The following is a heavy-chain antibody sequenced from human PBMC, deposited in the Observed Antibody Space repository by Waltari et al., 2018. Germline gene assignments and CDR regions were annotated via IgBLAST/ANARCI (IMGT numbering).Heavy chain of an antibody. Sequence: QLQLQESGPGLVKPSETLSLTCTVSGGSISSDSYYWGWIRQPPGKGLEWIGNSHYSGSPHYNPSLKSRVTLSVDTPKNQFSLRLNSVTAADTAVYYCARRRYGSSHSDFWGQGTLVTVSS. V-gene: IGHV4-39*01. D-gene: IGHD6-13*01. CDR3: ARRRYGSSHSDF. CDR1: GGSISSDSYY. J-gene: IGHJ4*02. CDR2: SHYSGSP.